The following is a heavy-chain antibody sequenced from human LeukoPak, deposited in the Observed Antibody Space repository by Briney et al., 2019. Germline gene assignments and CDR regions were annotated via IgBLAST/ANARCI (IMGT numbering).Heavy chain of an antibody. D-gene: IGHD5-18*01. V-gene: IGHV3-33*06. J-gene: IGHJ4*02. CDR2: IWYDGNNK. CDR3: AKDWGYTTMVSNYFDY. Sequence: GGSLRLSCAASGFTFSGYGMHWVRQAPDKGLEWVAVIWYDGNNKYYADSVKGRFTISRDNSKNTLYLQMNSLRAEDTAVYYCAKDWGYTTMVSNYFDYWGQGALVTVSS. CDR1: GFTFSGYG.